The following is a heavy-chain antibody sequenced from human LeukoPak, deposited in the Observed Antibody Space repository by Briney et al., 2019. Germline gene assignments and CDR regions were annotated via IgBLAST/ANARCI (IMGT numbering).Heavy chain of an antibody. D-gene: IGHD3-3*01. CDR3: ARQTPLRFSVWFDP. V-gene: IGHV3-30*03. J-gene: IGHJ5*02. CDR1: GFTFSSYG. CDR2: ISYDGSNK. Sequence: GGSLRLSCAASGFTFSSYGMHWVRQAPGKGLEWVAVISYDGSNKYYADSVKGRFTISRDNSKNTLYLQMNSLRAEDTAVYYCARQTPLRFSVWFDPWGQGTLVTVSS.